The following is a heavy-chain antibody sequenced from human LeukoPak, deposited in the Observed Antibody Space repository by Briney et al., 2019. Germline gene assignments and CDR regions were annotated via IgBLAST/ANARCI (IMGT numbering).Heavy chain of an antibody. Sequence: SETLSLTCTVSGGSISSSSYYWGWIRQPPGKGLEWIGSIYYSGSTYYNPSLKSRVTMSVDTSKNQFSLKLSSVTAADTAVYYCARGVHANDAFDIWGQGTTVTVSS. CDR3: ARGVHANDAFDI. CDR1: GGSISSSSYY. CDR2: IYYSGST. V-gene: IGHV4-39*07. J-gene: IGHJ3*02.